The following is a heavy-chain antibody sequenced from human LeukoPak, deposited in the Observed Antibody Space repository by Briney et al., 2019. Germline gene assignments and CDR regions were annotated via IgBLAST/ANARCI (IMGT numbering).Heavy chain of an antibody. D-gene: IGHD5-18*01. CDR2: IDPNSDNI. CDR1: GYTFTGCF. V-gene: IGHV1-2*02. Sequence: VASVKVSCKASGYTFTGCFIHYVRQAPGQGLEWMGWIDPNSDNIRYSETFKDRVTMTRDTSTNTAYMELSWLRSDDTAVYHCARSAYNYGYVYFDHWGQGTLVIVSS. J-gene: IGHJ4*02. CDR3: ARSAYNYGYVYFDH.